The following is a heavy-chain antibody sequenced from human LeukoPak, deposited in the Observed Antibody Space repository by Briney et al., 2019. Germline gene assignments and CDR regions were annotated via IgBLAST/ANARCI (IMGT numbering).Heavy chain of an antibody. J-gene: IGHJ4*02. V-gene: IGHV1-2*02. Sequence: ASVKVSCKTSGYTFTDYYIHWARQAPGQGLEWMGWINPNSRETNSAQRFQGRVTMTGDTSISTAYMELSRLTSDDTAVYYCARDRDYSNTERGFDYWGQGTLVTVSS. D-gene: IGHD4-11*01. CDR1: GYTFTDYY. CDR2: INPNSRET. CDR3: ARDRDYSNTERGFDY.